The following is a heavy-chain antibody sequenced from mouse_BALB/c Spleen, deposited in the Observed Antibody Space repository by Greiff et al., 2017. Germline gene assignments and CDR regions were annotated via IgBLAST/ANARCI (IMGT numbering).Heavy chain of an antibody. Sequence: QVQLQQPGAELVKPGASVKLSCKASGYTFTSYWMHWVKQRPGQGLEWIGEINPSNGRTNYNEKFKSKATLTGDKSSSTAYMQLSSLTSEDSAVYYCARPTVPYYFDYWGQGTTLTVSS. V-gene: IGHV1S81*02. CDR3: ARPTVPYYFDY. J-gene: IGHJ2*01. CDR2: INPSNGRT. CDR1: GYTFTSYW. D-gene: IGHD1-1*01.